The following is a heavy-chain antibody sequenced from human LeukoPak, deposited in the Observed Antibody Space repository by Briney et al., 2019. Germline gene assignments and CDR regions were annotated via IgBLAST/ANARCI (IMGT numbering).Heavy chain of an antibody. D-gene: IGHD4-17*01. Sequence: GGSLRLSCAASGFTFSSYAMTWVRQAPGKGLEWVSTISYAGSSSYYADSVKGRFTISRDNSKNTLYLQMGSLRAEDTAVYYCARDYADYVGYFFFDYWGQGTLVTVSS. CDR1: GFTFSSYA. V-gene: IGHV3-23*01. CDR2: ISYAGSSS. J-gene: IGHJ4*02. CDR3: ARDYADYVGYFFFDY.